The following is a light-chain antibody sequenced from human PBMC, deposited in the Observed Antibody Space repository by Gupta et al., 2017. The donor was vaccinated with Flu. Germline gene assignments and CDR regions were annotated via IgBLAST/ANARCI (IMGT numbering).Light chain of an antibody. CDR1: SSDVGGYNY. Sequence: QSALTQPASVSGSPGQSITISCTGTSSDVGGYNYVSWYQQNPGQAPNLMIYDVTNRPSGVSDRFSASKSGNTASLTISGLQAEDEADYYCPSFTDNYTWVFGGGTRLTVL. CDR2: DVT. CDR3: PSFTDNYTWV. J-gene: IGLJ3*02. V-gene: IGLV2-14*03.